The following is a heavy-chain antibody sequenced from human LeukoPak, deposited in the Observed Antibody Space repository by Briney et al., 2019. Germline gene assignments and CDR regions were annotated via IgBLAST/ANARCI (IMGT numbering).Heavy chain of an antibody. D-gene: IGHD3-22*01. J-gene: IGHJ4*02. Sequence: SETLSLTCAVYGGSFSGYYWSWIRQPPGKGLEWIGSIYYSGSTYYNPSLKSRVTISVDTSKNQFSLKLSSVTAADTAVYYCARGTYYYDSSGYRFDYWGQGTLVTVSS. CDR1: GGSFSGYY. CDR2: IYYSGST. CDR3: ARGTYYYDSSGYRFDY. V-gene: IGHV4-34*01.